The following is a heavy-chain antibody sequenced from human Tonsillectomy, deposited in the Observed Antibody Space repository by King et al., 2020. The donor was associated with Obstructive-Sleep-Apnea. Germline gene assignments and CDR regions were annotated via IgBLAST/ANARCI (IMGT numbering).Heavy chain of an antibody. CDR2: ISCNGCSK. D-gene: IGHD4-17*01. CDR3: AKEIGDYSEYFQH. V-gene: IGHV3-23*04. Sequence: VQLVESGGGLVQPGGSLRLSCAASGFTFSSYAMTLVRQAPGTGLEWVSTISCNGCSKYYADSVKGRFTISSDNSKNTLYLQMNSLRAEDTAVYYCAKEIGDYSEYFQHWGQGTLLTVSS. J-gene: IGHJ1*01. CDR1: GFTFSSYA.